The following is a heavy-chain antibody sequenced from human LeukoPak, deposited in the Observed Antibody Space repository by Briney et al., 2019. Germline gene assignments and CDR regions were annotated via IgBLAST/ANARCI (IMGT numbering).Heavy chain of an antibody. V-gene: IGHV3-66*01. J-gene: IGHJ4*02. D-gene: IGHD5-18*01. Sequence: GGSLRLSCAASGFTVSSNYMSWVRQAPGKGLEWVSVIYSGGTTYYADSVKGRFTISRDSSKNTLHLQMNSLRAEDTAVYYCARDQYSYAHAAHWGQGTLVTVSS. CDR3: ARDQYSYAHAAH. CDR2: IYSGGTT. CDR1: GFTVSSNY.